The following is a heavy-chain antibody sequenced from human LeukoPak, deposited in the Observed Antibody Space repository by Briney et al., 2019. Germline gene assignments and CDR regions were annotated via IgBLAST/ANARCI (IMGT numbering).Heavy chain of an antibody. CDR3: AREGYYDFWSGYYTIYYYYYMDV. V-gene: IGHV1-18*01. CDR2: INAYNGNT. D-gene: IGHD3-3*01. CDR1: GYTFTSYG. Sequence: ASVKVSCKASGYTFTSYGISWVRQAPGQGLEWMGWINAYNGNTNYAQKLQGRVTMTTDTSTSTAYMELRSLRSDDTAVYYCAREGYYDFWSGYYTIYYYYYMDVWGKGTTVTVSS. J-gene: IGHJ6*03.